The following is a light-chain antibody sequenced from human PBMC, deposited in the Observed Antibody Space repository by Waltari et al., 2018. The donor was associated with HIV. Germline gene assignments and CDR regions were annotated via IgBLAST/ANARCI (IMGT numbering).Light chain of an antibody. Sequence: FMLTQPHSVSESPGKTVTLSCTRSSGSIASNYVQRFQQRPGNAPTTILYEDYQRPSGVPDRFSGTIVKSSNSASLTISGVKTEDEADYYCQSFDANNHWVFGGGTRLTVL. V-gene: IGLV6-57*03. CDR2: EDY. CDR3: QSFDANNHWV. CDR1: SGSIASNY. J-gene: IGLJ3*02.